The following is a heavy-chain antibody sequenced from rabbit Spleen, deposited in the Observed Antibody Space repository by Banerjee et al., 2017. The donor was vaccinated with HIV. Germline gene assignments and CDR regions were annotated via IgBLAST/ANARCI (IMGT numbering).Heavy chain of an antibody. J-gene: IGHJ6*01. CDR1: GFSFSSSDY. CDR2: IAGSSSGFP. CDR3: ARSCTCNGGIFTYGMDL. D-gene: IGHD7-1*01. V-gene: IGHV1S40*01. Sequence: QSLEESGGDLVKPGASLTLTCTASGFSFSSSDYMCWVRQAPGKGLGWISCIAGSSSGFPYFASWAKGRFPISKTSSATVTLQMTSLTAADTAPYFCARSCTCNGGIFTYGMDLWGPGTLVTVS.